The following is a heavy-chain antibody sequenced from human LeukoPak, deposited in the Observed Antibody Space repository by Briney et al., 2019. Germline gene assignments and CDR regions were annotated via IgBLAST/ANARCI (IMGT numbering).Heavy chain of an antibody. D-gene: IGHD3-3*01. V-gene: IGHV3-30*03. CDR3: ARALSG. CDR1: GFTFSSYG. J-gene: IGHJ4*02. Sequence: PGGSLRLSCAASGFTFSSYGMHWVRQAPGTGLEWVAVMSYDENSKYYADSVKGRFTISRDNSKNTVYLEMNNLRAEDTAVYYCARALSGWGQGTLVTVSS. CDR2: MSYDENSK.